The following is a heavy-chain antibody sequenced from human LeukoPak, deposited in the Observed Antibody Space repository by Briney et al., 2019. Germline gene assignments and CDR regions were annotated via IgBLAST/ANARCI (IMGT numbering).Heavy chain of an antibody. CDR2: IWYDGSIK. D-gene: IGHD3-10*01. CDR1: GFTFSSYG. J-gene: IGHJ4*02. Sequence: PGGSLRLSCAASGFTFSSYGMHWVRQAPGKGLEWVAVIWYDGSIKKYADSVKGRLTISRDNSKNTLYLQMNSLRAEDTAVYYCARDFGRGGYYFDSWGQGTLVTVSS. V-gene: IGHV3-33*01. CDR3: ARDFGRGGYYFDS.